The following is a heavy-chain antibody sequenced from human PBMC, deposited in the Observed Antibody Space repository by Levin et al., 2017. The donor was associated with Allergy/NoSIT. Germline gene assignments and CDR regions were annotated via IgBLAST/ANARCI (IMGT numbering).Heavy chain of an antibody. CDR3: ARSPRYYDSSRPGWFDP. CDR1: GGSISSYY. V-gene: IGHV4-59*01. CDR2: IYYSGST. D-gene: IGHD3-22*01. Sequence: TSETLSLTCTVSGGSISSYYWSWIRQPPGKGLEWIGYIYYSGSTNYNPSLKSRVTISVDTSKNQFSLKLSSVTAADTAVYYCARSPRYYDSSRPGWFDPWGQGTLVTVSS. J-gene: IGHJ5*02.